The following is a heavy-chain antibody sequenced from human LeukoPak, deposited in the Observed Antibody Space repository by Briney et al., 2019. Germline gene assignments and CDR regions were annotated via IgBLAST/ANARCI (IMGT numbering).Heavy chain of an antibody. CDR1: GGSISSYY. J-gene: IGHJ4*02. CDR3: AGTEDIVVPTCFDY. V-gene: IGHV4-59*01. Sequence: PSETLSLTCTVSGGSISSYYWSWIRQPPGKGLEWIGYIYYSGSTNYSPSLKSRVTISVDASKNQFSLKLSSVTAADTAVYYCAGTEDIVVPTCFDYWGQGTLVTVSS. D-gene: IGHD2-2*01. CDR2: IYYSGST.